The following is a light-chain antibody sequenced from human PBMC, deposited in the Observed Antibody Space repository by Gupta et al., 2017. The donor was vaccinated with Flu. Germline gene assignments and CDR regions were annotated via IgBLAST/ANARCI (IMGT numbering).Light chain of an antibody. CDR2: TAS. CDR3: HHPNDFPPFT. Sequence: DIQLTQSPSFLSSSVGDRVTITCRASQGISSSLAWFQHKPGRAPKLLIYTASTWQRGITSRFSGSGYGKQFSLTISSRQQEDFASYYFHHPNDFPPFTFGQGTKMDIK. V-gene: IGKV1-9*01. J-gene: IGKJ2*01. CDR1: QGISSS.